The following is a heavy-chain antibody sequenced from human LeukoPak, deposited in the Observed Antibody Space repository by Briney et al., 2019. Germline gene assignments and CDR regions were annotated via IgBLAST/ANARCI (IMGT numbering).Heavy chain of an antibody. CDR3: AREAYSGSYYDH. J-gene: IGHJ4*02. V-gene: IGHV1-69*13. CDR2: IIPIFGTA. Sequence: EASVKVSCKASGGTFSSYAISWVRQAPGQGLEWMGGIIPIFGTANYAQKFQGRVTITADESTSTAYMELSSLRSEDTAVYYCAREAYSGSYYDHWGQGTLVTVSP. CDR1: GGTFSSYA. D-gene: IGHD1-26*01.